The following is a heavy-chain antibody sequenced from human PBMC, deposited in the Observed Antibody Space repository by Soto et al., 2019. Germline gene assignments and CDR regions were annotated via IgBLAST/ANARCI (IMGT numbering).Heavy chain of an antibody. D-gene: IGHD3-9*01. CDR1: GFTFSSYA. CDR3: AREDYDILTGYYGGAFDI. Sequence: QVQLVESGGGVVQPGRSLRLSCAASGFTFSSYAMHWVRQAPGKGPEWVAVISYDGSNKYYADSVKGRFTISRDNSKNTLYLQMNSLRAEDTAVYYCAREDYDILTGYYGGAFDIWGQGTMVTVSS. J-gene: IGHJ3*02. V-gene: IGHV3-30-3*01. CDR2: ISYDGSNK.